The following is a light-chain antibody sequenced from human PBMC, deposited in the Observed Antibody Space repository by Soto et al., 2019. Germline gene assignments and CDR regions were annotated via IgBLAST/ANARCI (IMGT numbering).Light chain of an antibody. CDR3: QEYYTHGLA. CDR2: WAS. CDR1: QSVLHSSNNKNY. V-gene: IGKV4-1*01. Sequence: DIVVTQCSDSRGVCMGERATINCKSCQSVLHSSNNKNYLAWYQQKAGQPPKLLIYWASTRESGVPDRFSGSGSGTDFTLTISSLQAEDVATYYCQEYYTHGLAFGVGTKVDI. J-gene: IGKJ4*01.